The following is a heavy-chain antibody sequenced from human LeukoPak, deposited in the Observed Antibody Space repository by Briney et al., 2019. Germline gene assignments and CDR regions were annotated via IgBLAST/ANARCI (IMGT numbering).Heavy chain of an antibody. CDR3: ASDWAAAATGPWA. CDR2: IYSGGST. V-gene: IGHV3-53*01. Sequence: GGSLRLSCAASGFTVNNHYMNWVGQAPGKGMEWVSLIYSGGSTYYADSVKGRFTISRDNSKNTLYLQMNSLRAEDTAVYYCASDWAAAATGPWASGQGTLVTVSS. D-gene: IGHD1-26*01. CDR1: GFTVNNHY. J-gene: IGHJ5*02.